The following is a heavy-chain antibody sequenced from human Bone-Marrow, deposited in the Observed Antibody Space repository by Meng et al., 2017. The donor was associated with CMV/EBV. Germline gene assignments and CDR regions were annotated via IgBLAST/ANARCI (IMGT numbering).Heavy chain of an antibody. CDR3: ARDSDSSGSHFDY. V-gene: IGHV3-30-3*01. CDR1: GFTFSYYA. J-gene: IGHJ4*02. D-gene: IGHD3-22*01. Sequence: GEYLKISCAASGFTFSYYALHWVRQAPGKGLEWVAVISYDGNNIYYTESVKGRFTISRDNSKSTLYLQMNSLRAEDTAVYYCARDSDSSGSHFDYWGQGTLVTVSS. CDR2: ISYDGNNI.